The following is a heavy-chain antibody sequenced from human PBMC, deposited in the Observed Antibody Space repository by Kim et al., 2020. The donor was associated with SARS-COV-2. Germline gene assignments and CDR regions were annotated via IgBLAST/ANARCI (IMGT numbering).Heavy chain of an antibody. D-gene: IGHD3-10*01. CDR1: GYTLTELS. CDR2: FDPEDGET. CDR3: ATDRGGMVRGVAPNWFDP. V-gene: IGHV1-24*01. J-gene: IGHJ5*02. Sequence: ASVKVSCKVSGYTLTELSMHWVRQAPGKGLEWMGGFDPEDGETIYAQKFQGRVTMTEDTSTDTAYMELSSLRSEDTAVYYCATDRGGMVRGVAPNWFDPWGQGTLVTVSS.